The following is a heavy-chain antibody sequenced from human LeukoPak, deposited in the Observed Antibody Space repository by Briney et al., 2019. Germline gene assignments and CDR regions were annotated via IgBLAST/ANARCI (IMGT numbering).Heavy chain of an antibody. CDR2: ISSSGSTI. CDR3: ARGPGYYYYYYMDV. V-gene: IGHV3-48*03. J-gene: IGHJ6*03. CDR1: GLTFSSYE. Sequence: PGGSLRLSCAASGLTFSSYEMNWVRQAPGKGLEWVSYISSSGSTIYYADSVKGRFTISRDNAKNSLYLQMNSLRAEDTAVYYCARGPGYYYYYYMDVWGKGTTVTVSS.